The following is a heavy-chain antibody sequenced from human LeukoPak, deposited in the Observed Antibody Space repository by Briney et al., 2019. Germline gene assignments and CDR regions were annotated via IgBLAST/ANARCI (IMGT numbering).Heavy chain of an antibody. Sequence: SQTLSLTCTVSGGSLSSGSYYWSWIRQPGGKGLEWIGRIYISGSTNYNPPLKTRVTISVGPSKNQFSLKLSSVTAADTAVYYCARGGITMVRGVKPYAFDIWGQGTMVTVSS. D-gene: IGHD3-10*01. J-gene: IGHJ3*02. CDR1: GGSLSSGSYY. CDR3: ARGGITMVRGVKPYAFDI. V-gene: IGHV4-61*02. CDR2: IYISGST.